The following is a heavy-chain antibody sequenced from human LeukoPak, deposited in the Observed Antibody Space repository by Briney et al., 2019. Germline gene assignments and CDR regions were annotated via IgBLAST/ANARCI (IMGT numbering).Heavy chain of an antibody. J-gene: IGHJ4*02. CDR3: ARALTYYDILTGYYLDY. CDR2: ISSSSSYI. V-gene: IGHV3-21*01. D-gene: IGHD3-9*01. Sequence: GGSLRLSCAASGFPLNSYRMNWVRQSPEKGLEWVSSISSSSSYIYYADSVRGRFTTSRDNAKNSLYLQMNSLGAENAAVYYCARALTYYDILTGYYLDYWGQGTLVTVSS. CDR1: GFPLNSYR.